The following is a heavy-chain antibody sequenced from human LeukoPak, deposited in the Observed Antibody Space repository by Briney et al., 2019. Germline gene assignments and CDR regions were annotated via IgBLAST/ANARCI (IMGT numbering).Heavy chain of an antibody. CDR3: ARVTYYYDSSGYYHYYYMDV. J-gene: IGHJ6*03. V-gene: IGHV4-4*07. D-gene: IGHD3-22*01. Sequence: SETLSLTCTVSGGSISSYYWSWIRQPAGKGLEWIGRIYTSGSTNYNPSLKSRVTMSVDTSKNQFSLKLTSVTAADTAVYYCARVTYYYDSSGYYHYYYMDVWGKGTTVTVSS. CDR1: GGSISSYY. CDR2: IYTSGST.